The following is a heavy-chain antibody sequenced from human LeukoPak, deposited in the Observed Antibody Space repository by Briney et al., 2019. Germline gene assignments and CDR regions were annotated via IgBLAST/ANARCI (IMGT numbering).Heavy chain of an antibody. CDR3: ARDRGYCTDEVCYDAFDI. CDR2: INSSSSTI. D-gene: IGHD2-8*01. Sequence: PGGSLRLSCAASRFTFSSYGMNWVRQAPGKGLEWVSYINSSSSTIYYADSVRGRFTMSRDNAKNSLYLQMNSLRAEDTAVYYCARDRGYCTDEVCYDAFDIWGQGTMVTVSS. J-gene: IGHJ3*02. V-gene: IGHV3-48*04. CDR1: RFTFSSYG.